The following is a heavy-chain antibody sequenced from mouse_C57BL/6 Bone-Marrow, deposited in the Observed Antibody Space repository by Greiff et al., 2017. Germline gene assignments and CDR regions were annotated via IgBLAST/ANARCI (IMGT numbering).Heavy chain of an antibody. V-gene: IGHV2-5*01. CDR3: AKTLFITTVVADYAMDY. J-gene: IGHJ4*01. Sequence: VHLVESGPGLVQPSQSLSITCTVSGFSLTSYGVHWVRQSPGKGLEWLGVIWRGGSTDYNAAFMSRLSITKDNSKSQVFFKMNSLQADDTAIYYCAKTLFITTVVADYAMDYWGQGTSVTVSS. CDR1: GFSLTSYG. D-gene: IGHD1-1*01. CDR2: IWRGGST.